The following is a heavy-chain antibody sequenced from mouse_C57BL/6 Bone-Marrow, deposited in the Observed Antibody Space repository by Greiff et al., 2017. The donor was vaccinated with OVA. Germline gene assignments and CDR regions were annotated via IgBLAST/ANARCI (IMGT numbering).Heavy chain of an antibody. CDR2: IYPGDGDT. V-gene: IGHV1-82*01. Sequence: VQLQQSGPELVKPGASVKISCKASGYAFSSSWMNWVKQRPGKGLEWIGRIYPGDGDTNYNGKFKGKATLTADKSSSTAYMQLSSLTSEDSAVYFCARSLTTVVGAMDYWGQGTSVTVSS. D-gene: IGHD1-1*01. CDR1: GYAFSSSW. J-gene: IGHJ4*01. CDR3: ARSLTTVVGAMDY.